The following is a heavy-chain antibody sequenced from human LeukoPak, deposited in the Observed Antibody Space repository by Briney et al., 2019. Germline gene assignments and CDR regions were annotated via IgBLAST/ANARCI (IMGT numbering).Heavy chain of an antibody. CDR2: INAGNGNT. CDR1: GYTFTSYA. V-gene: IGHV1-3*01. CDR3: AREYYYDSSGGYYYYYGMDV. Sequence: GASVKVSCKASGYTFTSYAMHWVRQAPGQRLEWMGWINAGNGNTKYSQKFQGRVTITRDTSTSTVYMELSSLRSEDTAVYYCAREYYYDSSGGYYYYYGMDVWGQGTTVTVSS. J-gene: IGHJ6*02. D-gene: IGHD3-22*01.